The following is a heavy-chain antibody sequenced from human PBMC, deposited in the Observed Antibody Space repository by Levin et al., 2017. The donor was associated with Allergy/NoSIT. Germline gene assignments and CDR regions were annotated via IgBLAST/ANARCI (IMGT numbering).Heavy chain of an antibody. D-gene: IGHD2-2*01. V-gene: IGHV3-23*01. Sequence: SCAASGFTFSSYGMAWVRQAPGKGLEWVSGISGSGGSTYYADSVKGRFTISRDNSKNTLFLQMDRLRAEDTAVYYCARDRVVVVPAAKDRFDSWGQGTLVTVSS. CDR2: ISGSGGST. CDR3: ARDRVVVVPAAKDRFDS. CDR1: GFTFSSYG. J-gene: IGHJ4*02.